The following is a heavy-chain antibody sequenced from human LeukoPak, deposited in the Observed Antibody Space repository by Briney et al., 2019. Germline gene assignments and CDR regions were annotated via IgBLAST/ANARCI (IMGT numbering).Heavy chain of an antibody. CDR3: ARDGDWAFDY. Sequence: PGGSLRLSCAASGFTFSSSYSMNWVRQAPGKGLEWVAHISLTTTTVSYADSVKGRFTMSRDNAKNSVFLQMNSLRAEDTAVYYCARDGDWAFDYWGQGTLVTVSS. J-gene: IGHJ4*02. CDR2: ISLTTTTV. D-gene: IGHD2-21*02. CDR1: GFTFSSSYS. V-gene: IGHV3-48*01.